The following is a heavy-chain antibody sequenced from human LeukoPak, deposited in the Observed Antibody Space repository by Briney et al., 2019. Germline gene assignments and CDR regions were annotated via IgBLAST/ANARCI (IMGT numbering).Heavy chain of an antibody. Sequence: GGSPVFHSAASGFAFNIHAMSWVSQAPGKGLEWVSTINDPSTTYYADSVKVRFTITIDDSKNTLFLQMNGVRADDTAQYYCAKDALSGNSIYDPFDIWGQ. J-gene: IGHJ3*02. D-gene: IGHD1-7*01. V-gene: IGHV3-23*01. CDR3: AKDALSGNSIYDPFDI. CDR2: INDPSTT. CDR1: GFAFNIHA.